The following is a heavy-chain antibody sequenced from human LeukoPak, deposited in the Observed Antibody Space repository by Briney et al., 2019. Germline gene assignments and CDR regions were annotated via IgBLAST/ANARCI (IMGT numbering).Heavy chain of an antibody. J-gene: IGHJ6*02. V-gene: IGHV3-30*18. CDR1: GFTFSSYG. CDR3: AKDRSSSWLLYYGMDV. Sequence: PGGSLRLSCAASGFTFSSYGMHWVRQAPGKGLEWVAVISYDGSNKYYADSVKGRFTISRDNSKNTLYLQMNSLRAEDTAVYYCAKDRSSSWLLYYGMDVWGQGTTVTVSS. D-gene: IGHD6-13*01. CDR2: ISYDGSNK.